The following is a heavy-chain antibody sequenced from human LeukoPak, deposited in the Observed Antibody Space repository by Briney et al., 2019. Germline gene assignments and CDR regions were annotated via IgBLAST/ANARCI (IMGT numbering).Heavy chain of an antibody. V-gene: IGHV4-59*08. CDR2: IYYSGST. CDR1: GGSINSYY. CDR3: ARRKNSAWSTDALDI. J-gene: IGHJ3*02. Sequence: PSETLSLTCTVSGGSINSYYWSWIRQPPGKGLEWVGYIYYSGSTSYNPSLKSRVTISVDTSKNQFSLKLNSVTAADTAVYYRARRKNSAWSTDALDIWGQGTMVTVSS. D-gene: IGHD6-19*01.